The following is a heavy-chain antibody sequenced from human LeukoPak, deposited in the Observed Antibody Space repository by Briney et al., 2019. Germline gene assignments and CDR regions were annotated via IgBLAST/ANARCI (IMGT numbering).Heavy chain of an antibody. J-gene: IGHJ4*02. D-gene: IGHD6-6*01. CDR2: ISWNSGSI. CDR3: AKDIGADYSSSSHYFDY. Sequence: GGSLRLSCAASGFTFDDYAMHWVRQAPGKGLEWVSGISWNSGSIGYADSVKGRFTISRDNAKNSLYLQMNSLRAEDMALYYCAKDIGADYSSSSHYFDYWGQGTLVTVSS. CDR1: GFTFDDYA. V-gene: IGHV3-9*03.